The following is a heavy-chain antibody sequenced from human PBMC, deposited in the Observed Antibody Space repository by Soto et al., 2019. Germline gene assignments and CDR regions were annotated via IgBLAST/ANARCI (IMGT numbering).Heavy chain of an antibody. J-gene: IGHJ6*02. Sequence: EVQLVESGGGLVKPGGSLRLSCAASGIPFSGYTMNWVRQAPGKGLEWVSCMSGSSSYIYYADSVKGRFTISRDNAKNTVYLQMNSRGAEDTAVYYCATTYGQSWYCCGLDIGGQGTTVTVSS. CDR1: GIPFSGYT. D-gene: IGHD3-10*01. CDR3: ATTYGQSWYCCGLDI. V-gene: IGHV3-21*01. CDR2: MSGSSSYI.